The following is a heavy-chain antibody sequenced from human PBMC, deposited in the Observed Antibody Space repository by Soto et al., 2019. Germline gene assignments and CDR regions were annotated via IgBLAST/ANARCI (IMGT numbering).Heavy chain of an antibody. CDR2: ISYDGSNK. J-gene: IGHJ4*02. D-gene: IGHD3-9*01. V-gene: IGHV3-30*18. CDR1: GFTFSNYG. CDR3: AKDLLRYFDWSPLDY. Sequence: QVQLVESGGGVVQPGRSLRLSCAASGFTFSNYGMHWVRQAPGKGLEWVAVISYDGSNKYYADSVKGRFTISRDNSKNTLYLQTNSLRAEDTAVYYCAKDLLRYFDWSPLDYWGQGTLVTVSS.